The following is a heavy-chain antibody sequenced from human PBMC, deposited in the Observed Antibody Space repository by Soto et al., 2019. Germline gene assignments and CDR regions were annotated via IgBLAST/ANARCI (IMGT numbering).Heavy chain of an antibody. V-gene: IGHV6-1*01. D-gene: IGHD6-13*01. CDR1: GDSVSSNSAA. CDR3: ARELVGSSWAPDWFDP. CDR2: TYYRSKWYN. J-gene: IGHJ5*02. Sequence: SQTLSLTCAISGDSVSSNSAAWNWIRQSPSRGLEWLGRTYYRSKWYNDYAVSVKSRITINPDTSKNQFSLQLNSVTPEDTAVHYCARELVGSSWAPDWFDPWGQGTLVTVSS.